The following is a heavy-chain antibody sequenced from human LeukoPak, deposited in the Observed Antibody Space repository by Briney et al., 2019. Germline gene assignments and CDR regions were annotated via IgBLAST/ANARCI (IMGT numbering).Heavy chain of an antibody. CDR2: ISYDGSNK. CDR1: GFTFSSYA. Sequence: PGGSLRLSCAASGFTFSSYAMHWVRQAPGKGLEWVAVISYDGSNKYYADSVKGRFTISRDNSKNTLYLQMNSLRAEDTAVYYCAKHHSSSWPDPFDYWGQGTLVTVSS. J-gene: IGHJ4*02. V-gene: IGHV3-30-3*01. D-gene: IGHD6-13*01. CDR3: AKHHSSSWPDPFDY.